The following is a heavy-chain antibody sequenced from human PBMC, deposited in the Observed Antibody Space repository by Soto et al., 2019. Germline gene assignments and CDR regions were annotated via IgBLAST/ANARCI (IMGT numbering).Heavy chain of an antibody. D-gene: IGHD5-18*01. CDR1: GGSISSGDYY. CDR3: ARGGYSYGHIDY. V-gene: IGHV4-30-4*01. J-gene: IGHJ4*02. CDR2: IYYSGST. Sequence: QVQLQESGPGLVKPSQTLSLTCTVSGGSISSGDYYWSWIRQPPGKGLEWIGYIYYSGSTYYNPSLKSRVTLSVDTSKNPFSLELSSVTAADTAVYYCARGGYSYGHIDYWGQGTLVTVSS.